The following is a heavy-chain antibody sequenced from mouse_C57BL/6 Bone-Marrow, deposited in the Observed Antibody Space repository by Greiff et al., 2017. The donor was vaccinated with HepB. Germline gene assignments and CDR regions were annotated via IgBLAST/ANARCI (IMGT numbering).Heavy chain of an antibody. CDR1: GYTFTSYW. Sequence: QVQLQQPGAELVMPGASVKLSCKASGYTFTSYWMHWVKQRPGQGLEWIGEIDPSDSYTNYNQKFKGKSTLTVDKSSSTAYMQLSSLTSEDSAVYYCATMVRYYAMDYWGQGTSVTVSS. V-gene: IGHV1-69*01. D-gene: IGHD1-1*02. CDR3: ATMVRYYAMDY. CDR2: IDPSDSYT. J-gene: IGHJ4*01.